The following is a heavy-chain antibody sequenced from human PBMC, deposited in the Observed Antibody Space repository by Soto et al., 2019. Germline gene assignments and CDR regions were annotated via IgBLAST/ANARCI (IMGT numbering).Heavy chain of an antibody. CDR1: GFTFSSYA. CDR3: AKAHSSGYYYYYYRMDV. D-gene: IGHD3-22*01. V-gene: IGHV3-23*01. J-gene: IGHJ6*02. Sequence: GGSLRLSCAASGFTFSSYAMSWVRQAPGKGLEWVSAISGSGGSTDYADSVKGRCTISRDNSKNTLYLQMNSLRAEDTAVYYCAKAHSSGYYYYYYRMDVWGQGTTVTVSS. CDR2: ISGSGGST.